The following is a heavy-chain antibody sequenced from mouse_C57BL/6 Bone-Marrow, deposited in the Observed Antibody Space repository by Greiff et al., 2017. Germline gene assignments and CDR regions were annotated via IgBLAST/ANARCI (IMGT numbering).Heavy chain of an antibody. V-gene: IGHV1-85*01. CDR3: ARLEFDGSSGDWYFDV. Sequence: QVQLKQSGPELVKPGASVKLSCKASGYTFKSYDINWVKQRPGQGLEWIGWIYPRDGSTKYNEKCKGKATLTVDKSSRTAYMELHSLTSEDSAVYFCARLEFDGSSGDWYFDVWGTGTTVTVSS. J-gene: IGHJ1*03. CDR1: GYTFKSYD. D-gene: IGHD1-1*01. CDR2: IYPRDGST.